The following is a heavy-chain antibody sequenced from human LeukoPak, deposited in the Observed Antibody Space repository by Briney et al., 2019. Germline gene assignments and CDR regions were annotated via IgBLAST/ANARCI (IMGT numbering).Heavy chain of an antibody. D-gene: IGHD5-18*01. CDR3: AKDPRKDTALGWFDP. Sequence: GRSLRLSCAASGFTFSSYGMHWVRQAPGKGPEWVAVISYDGSNQYYADSVKGRFTISRDNSKNTLYLQMNSLRAEDTAVYYCAKDPRKDTALGWFDPWGQGTLVTVSS. J-gene: IGHJ5*02. V-gene: IGHV3-30*18. CDR2: ISYDGSNQ. CDR1: GFTFSSYG.